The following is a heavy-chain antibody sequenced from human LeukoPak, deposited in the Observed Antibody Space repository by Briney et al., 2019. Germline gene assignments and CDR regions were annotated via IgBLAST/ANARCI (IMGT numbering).Heavy chain of an antibody. CDR2: IHHRAGA. CDR1: GGSFTDYY. CDR3: ARGPVRDDGLTGISYYFGLDV. V-gene: IGHV4-34*01. D-gene: IGHD2-21*02. J-gene: IGHJ6*02. Sequence: PSETLSLTCAVYGGSFTDYYWSWIRHLPGKGLEWIGEIHHRAGAIYNPSLWGRVTISADTSKNQFSLHLTSVTAADTATFYCARGPVRDDGLTGISYYFGLDVWGHGTTVTVFS.